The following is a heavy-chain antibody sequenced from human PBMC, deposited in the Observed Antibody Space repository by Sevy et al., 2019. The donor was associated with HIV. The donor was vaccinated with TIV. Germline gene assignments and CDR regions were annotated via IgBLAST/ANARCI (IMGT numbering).Heavy chain of an antibody. CDR2: IYPGDSDT. CDR1: GYSFTSYW. D-gene: IGHD3-22*01. V-gene: IGHV5-51*01. Sequence: GESLKISCKGSGYSFTSYWIDWVRQMPGKGLEWMGIIYPGDSDTRYSPSFQGQFTISADKSISTAYLQWSSLKASDTAMYYCASMYYYDSSGYYSQWGAFDIWGQGTMVTVSS. J-gene: IGHJ3*02. CDR3: ASMYYYDSSGYYSQWGAFDI.